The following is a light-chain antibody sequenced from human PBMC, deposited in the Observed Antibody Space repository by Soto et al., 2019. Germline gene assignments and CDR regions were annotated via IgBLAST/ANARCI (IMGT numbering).Light chain of an antibody. Sequence: DIQMTQSPSSLSASVGDRVTITCRASQGISNYLAWYQQKPGKVPKLLIYASSTLPSGVPSRFSGSGSGTDFTLTISILQPEDVATYYCQKYNSAPWTFGQGTKVEIK. CDR3: QKYNSAPWT. CDR2: ASS. V-gene: IGKV1-27*01. J-gene: IGKJ1*01. CDR1: QGISNY.